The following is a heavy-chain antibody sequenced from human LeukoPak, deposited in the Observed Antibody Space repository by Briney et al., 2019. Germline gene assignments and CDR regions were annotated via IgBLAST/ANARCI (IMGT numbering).Heavy chain of an antibody. D-gene: IGHD3-10*01. CDR3: ARDLVYYSSGGTVDP. V-gene: IGHV3-48*02. CDR2: ISSSSSTI. CDR1: GFTFSRYR. J-gene: IGHJ5*02. Sequence: PGGSLRLSCVASGFTFSRYRMNWVRQAPGKGLEWVSYISSSSSTIYYADSVKGRFTISRDNDKNSLYLQMKSLRDEDTAVYYCARDLVYYSSGGTVDPWGQGTLVTVSS.